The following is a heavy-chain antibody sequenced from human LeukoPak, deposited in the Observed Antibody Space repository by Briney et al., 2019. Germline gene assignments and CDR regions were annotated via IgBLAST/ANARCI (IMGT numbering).Heavy chain of an antibody. CDR3: ARGCRDGYSNYWYFDL. V-gene: IGHV4-34*01. CDR2: INHSRST. J-gene: IGHJ2*01. CDR1: GGSFSPYY. Sequence: SETLSLTCAVYGGSFSPYYWSWIRQSPDKGLEWIGEINHSRSTNYNPSLKSRVTISVDTSKNQFSLKLSSVTAADTAVYYCARGCRDGYSNYWYFDLWGRGTLVTVSS. D-gene: IGHD5-24*01.